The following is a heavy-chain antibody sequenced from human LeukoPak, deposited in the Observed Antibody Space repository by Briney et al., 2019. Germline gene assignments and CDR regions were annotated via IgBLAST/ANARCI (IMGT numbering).Heavy chain of an antibody. D-gene: IGHD1-1*01. J-gene: IGHJ4*02. CDR2: IGIDSGKT. CDR1: GFTFSDYS. Sequence: QTGGSLRLSCAASGFTFSDYSMNWVRQAPGKGLEWISYIGIDSGKTKYADSVKGRFTISGDKTKSSLYLQMSSLRVEDTAVYYCARDYRYAFDNWGQGTLVTVSS. V-gene: IGHV3-48*01. CDR3: ARDYRYAFDN.